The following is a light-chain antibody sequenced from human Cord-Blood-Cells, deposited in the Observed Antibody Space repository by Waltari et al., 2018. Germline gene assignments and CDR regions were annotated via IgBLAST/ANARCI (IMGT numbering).Light chain of an antibody. V-gene: IGLV2-8*02. Sequence: QPPLTQPPSASTPPGQSVPISCTVTRSDVRDYNYFSRYQQHPGKAPKLMIYEVSKRPSGVPDRFSGYKSGNTASLTVSGLQAEDEADYYCSSYAGSNNYVFGTGTKVTVL. J-gene: IGLJ1*01. CDR1: RSDVRDYNY. CDR3: SSYAGSNNYV. CDR2: EVS.